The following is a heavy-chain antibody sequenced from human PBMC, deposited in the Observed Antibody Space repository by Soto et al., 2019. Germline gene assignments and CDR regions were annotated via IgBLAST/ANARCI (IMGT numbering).Heavy chain of an antibody. CDR3: ARPAADGTDNLYGMDV. CDR1: GYSFTSYW. J-gene: IGHJ6*02. V-gene: IGHV5-51*01. Sequence: GESLKISCKGSGYSFTSYWIGWVRQMPGKGLEWMGIIYPGDSDTRYSPSFQGQVTISADKSISTAYLQWSSLKASDTAMYYCARPAADGTDNLYGMDVWGQGTTVTVSS. D-gene: IGHD6-13*01. CDR2: IYPGDSDT.